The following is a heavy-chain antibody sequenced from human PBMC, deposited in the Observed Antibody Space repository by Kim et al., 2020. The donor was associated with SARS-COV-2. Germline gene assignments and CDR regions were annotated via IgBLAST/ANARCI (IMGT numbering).Heavy chain of an antibody. Sequence: GGSLRLSCAASGFTFSSYGMHWVRQAPGKGLEWVAVISYDGSNKYYADSVKGRFTISRDNSKNTLYLQMNSLRAEDTAVYYCAKDSIRYCSSTSCYTILDYWGQGTLVTVSS. J-gene: IGHJ4*02. CDR1: GFTFSSYG. V-gene: IGHV3-30*18. CDR2: ISYDGSNK. D-gene: IGHD2-2*02. CDR3: AKDSIRYCSSTSCYTILDY.